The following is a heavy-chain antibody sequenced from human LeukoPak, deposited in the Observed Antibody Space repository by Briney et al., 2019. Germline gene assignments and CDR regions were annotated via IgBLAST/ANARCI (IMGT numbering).Heavy chain of an antibody. Sequence: GGSLRLSCVGSGFTFSSYALHWVRQAPGKGLQWVALISFDGGDKYYANSVKGRFTISRDSFKNTLFLQMNSLRAEDTAVYYCARVRVRGVILTYYYYGMDVWGQGTTVTVSS. J-gene: IGHJ6*02. V-gene: IGHV3-30*01. CDR3: ARVRVRGVILTYYYYGMDV. CDR2: ISFDGGDK. D-gene: IGHD3-10*01. CDR1: GFTFSSYA.